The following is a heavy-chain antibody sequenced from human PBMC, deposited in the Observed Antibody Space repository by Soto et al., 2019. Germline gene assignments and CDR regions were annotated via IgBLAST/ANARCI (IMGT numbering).Heavy chain of an antibody. V-gene: IGHV1-69*01. J-gene: IGHJ4*02. CDR2: IIPIFGTA. CDR1: GGTFSSYA. D-gene: IGHD3-22*01. Sequence: QVQLVQSGAEVKKPGSSVKVSCKASGGTFSSYAISWVRQAPGQGLEWMGGIIPIFGTANYAQKFQGRVTITADESTSTAYMELSSLRSEDTAVYYCARQGDYYDSSGYYSDFDYWGQGTLVIVSS. CDR3: ARQGDYYDSSGYYSDFDY.